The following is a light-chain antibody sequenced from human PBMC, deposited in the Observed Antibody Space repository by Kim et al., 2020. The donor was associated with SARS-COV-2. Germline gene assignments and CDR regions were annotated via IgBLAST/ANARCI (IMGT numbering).Light chain of an antibody. Sequence: SYELTQPPSVSVSPGQTASITCSGDKLGDKYACWYQQKPGQSPVLVIYQDSKRPSGIHERFSGSNSGKTATLTISGTQALDEADYYCQAWDSSRVVFGGG. J-gene: IGLJ2*01. CDR3: QAWDSSRVV. V-gene: IGLV3-1*01. CDR1: KLGDKY. CDR2: QDS.